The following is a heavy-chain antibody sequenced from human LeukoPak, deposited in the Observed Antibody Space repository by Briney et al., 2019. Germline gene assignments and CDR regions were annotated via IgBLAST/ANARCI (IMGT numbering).Heavy chain of an antibody. V-gene: IGHV4-34*01. CDR1: GGSFSGYY. J-gene: IGHJ4*02. Sequence: SETLSLTCAVYGGSFSGYYWSWIRQPPGKGLEWIGEINHSGSTYYNPSLKSRVTISADTSKNQFSLKLSAVTAADTAVYYCARHSTASAGFFDYWSQGTLVTVSS. CDR2: INHSGST. D-gene: IGHD6-13*01. CDR3: ARHSTASAGFFDY.